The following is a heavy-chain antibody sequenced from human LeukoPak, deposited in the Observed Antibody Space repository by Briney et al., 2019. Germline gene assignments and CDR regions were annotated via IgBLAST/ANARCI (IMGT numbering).Heavy chain of an antibody. CDR3: ARLPTFYYDSSHYHYDY. V-gene: IGHV3-23*01. CDR2: ISGSGPST. J-gene: IGHJ4*02. CDR1: GFTFQNYA. Sequence: GGSLRLFCAASGFTFQNYAMSWVRQAPGQGLEWASSISGSGPSTDYADSVKGRFTISRDKSKNTLYLQMNSLRAEDTAVYYCARLPTFYYDSSHYHYDYWGQGTLVTVSS. D-gene: IGHD3-22*01.